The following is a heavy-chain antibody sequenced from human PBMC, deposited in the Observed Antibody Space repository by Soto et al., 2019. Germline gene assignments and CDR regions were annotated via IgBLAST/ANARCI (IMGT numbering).Heavy chain of an antibody. Sequence: SVKVSCKASGYTCTVYYMHWVRRAPGQWLEWMGWINPNSGGTNYAQKFQGRVTMTRDTSISTAYMELSRLRSDDTAVYYCARAEYSSSSTDYWGQGTLVTVSS. J-gene: IGHJ4*02. CDR3: ARAEYSSSSTDY. D-gene: IGHD6-6*01. CDR2: INPNSGGT. CDR1: GYTCTVYY. V-gene: IGHV1-2*02.